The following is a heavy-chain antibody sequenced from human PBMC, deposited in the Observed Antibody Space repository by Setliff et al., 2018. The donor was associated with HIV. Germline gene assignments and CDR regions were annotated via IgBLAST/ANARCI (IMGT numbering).Heavy chain of an antibody. CDR1: GFTFSAYS. CDR3: ANLWELGA. D-gene: IGHD3-16*01. V-gene: IGHV3-7*03. J-gene: IGHJ5*02. Sequence: GSLRLSCAASGFTFSAYSMNWVRQAPGKGLEWVATIKQDGSEIYYMDSVKGRFTISRDNARTSLFLEMRSLRDEDTAVYLCANLWELGAWGQGTLVTVSS. CDR2: IKQDGSEI.